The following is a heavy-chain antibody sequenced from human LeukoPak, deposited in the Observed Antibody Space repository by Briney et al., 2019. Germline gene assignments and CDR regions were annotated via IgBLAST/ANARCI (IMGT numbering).Heavy chain of an antibody. CDR2: TTSSGGST. J-gene: IGHJ4*02. CDR3: TKCSPGWDDIIGIPGF. D-gene: IGHD1-26*01. CDR1: GFTFSNYA. Sequence: GGSLRLSCTASGFTFSNYAMSWVRQAPGKGLEWVSATTSSGGSTHYADSVKGRFTISRDNSKNTLFLQMNSLRAEDTAIYYCTKCSPGWDDIIGIPGFWGQGTLVTVSS. V-gene: IGHV3-23*01.